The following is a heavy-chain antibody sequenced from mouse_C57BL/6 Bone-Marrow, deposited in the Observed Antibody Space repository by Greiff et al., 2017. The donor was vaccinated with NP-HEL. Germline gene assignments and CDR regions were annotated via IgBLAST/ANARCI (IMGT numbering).Heavy chain of an antibody. J-gene: IGHJ4*01. CDR2: ISNLAYSI. CDR1: GFTFSDYG. V-gene: IGHV5-15*01. D-gene: IGHD1-2*01. Sequence: EVKLMESGGGLVQPGGSLKLSCAASGFTFSDYGMAWVRQAPRKGPEWVAFISNLAYSIYYADTVTGRFTISRENAKNTLYLEMSSLRYEDTAMYYCARRGKLRLYAMDDWGQGTSVTVSS. CDR3: ARRGKLRLYAMDD.